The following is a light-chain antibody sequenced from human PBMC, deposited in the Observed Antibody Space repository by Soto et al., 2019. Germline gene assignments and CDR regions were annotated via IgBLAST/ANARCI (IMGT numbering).Light chain of an antibody. Sequence: EIVMTQSPATLSVSPGGRATLSCRASQSISDTLAWYQQKPGQAPRLLIYGASTRAPGFPARFSGSWSGTDFTLTISSLQSEDFAVYYCLQYNNWPWTFGQGTKGEIK. J-gene: IGKJ1*01. CDR2: GAS. V-gene: IGKV3-15*01. CDR3: LQYNNWPWT. CDR1: QSISDT.